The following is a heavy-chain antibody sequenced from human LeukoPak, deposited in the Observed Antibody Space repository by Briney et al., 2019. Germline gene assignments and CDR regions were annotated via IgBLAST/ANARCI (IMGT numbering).Heavy chain of an antibody. J-gene: IGHJ4*02. V-gene: IGHV3-33*01. D-gene: IGHD3-16*01. Sequence: PGGSLRLSCAASRFTFRNYGMHWVRQAPGKGLEWVAVIWYDGSKKYYVDSVKGRFTISRDNSKNTVHLEMNSLRVEDTAVYYCARSLGETTFDYWGQGTLVTVFS. CDR3: ARSLGETTFDY. CDR2: IWYDGSKK. CDR1: RFTFRNYG.